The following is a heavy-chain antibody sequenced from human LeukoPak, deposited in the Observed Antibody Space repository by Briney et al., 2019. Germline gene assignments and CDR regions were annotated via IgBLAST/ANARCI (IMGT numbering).Heavy chain of an antibody. Sequence: GESLKISCKGSGYSSTSYWIGWVRQMPGKGLECMGIIYPGDSDTRYSPSFQGQVTISSDKSISTADLQWSSLKASDTAIYYCARRHTSSWHFDYWGQGTLVTVSS. J-gene: IGHJ4*02. CDR3: ARRHTSSWHFDY. V-gene: IGHV5-51*01. CDR1: GYSSTSYW. CDR2: IYPGDSDT. D-gene: IGHD6-13*01.